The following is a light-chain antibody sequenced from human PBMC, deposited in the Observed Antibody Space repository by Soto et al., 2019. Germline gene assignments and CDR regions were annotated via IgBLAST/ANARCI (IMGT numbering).Light chain of an antibody. CDR1: QSVSSSY. CDR2: DAS. V-gene: IGKV3-20*01. J-gene: IGKJ2*01. CDR3: QQYGSSPYT. Sequence: EIVLTQSPGTLSLSPGERATLSCRASQSVSSSYLAWYQQKPGQAPRLLIYDASSRATGIPDRFSGSGSGTDFTLTISRQEPEDFAVYFCQQYGSSPYTFGQGNKLEIK.